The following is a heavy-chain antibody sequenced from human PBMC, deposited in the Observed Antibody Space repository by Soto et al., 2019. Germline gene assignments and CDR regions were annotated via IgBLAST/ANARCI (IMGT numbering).Heavy chain of an antibody. Sequence: LRLSCAASGFMFSDYAMTWARQAPGKELEWVSGLLRPGRSTYYADSVKGRFTVSRDNINSTLYLEMNSLRVEDSAVYYCAREGAVAGSQDFWGQGTLVTVSS. J-gene: IGHJ4*02. CDR1: GFMFSDYA. CDR3: AREGAVAGSQDF. V-gene: IGHV3-23*01. CDR2: LLRPGRST. D-gene: IGHD6-19*01.